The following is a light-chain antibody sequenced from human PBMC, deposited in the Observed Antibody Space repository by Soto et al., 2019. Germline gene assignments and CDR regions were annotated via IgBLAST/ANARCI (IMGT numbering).Light chain of an antibody. CDR1: QSVSSRY. Sequence: EIVLTQSPVTLSLSPGERATLSCRASQSVSSRYFAWYQQKPGQAPRLLIYAASSRATGIPDRFSGSGSGTDFSLTISRLEPEDFAVYYCQQYASSGTFGPGTKVE. J-gene: IGKJ1*01. V-gene: IGKV3-20*01. CDR2: AAS. CDR3: QQYASSGT.